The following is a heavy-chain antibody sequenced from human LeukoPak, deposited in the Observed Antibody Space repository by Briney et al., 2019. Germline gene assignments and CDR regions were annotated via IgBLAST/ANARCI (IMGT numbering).Heavy chain of an antibody. CDR2: MSYDGSNK. J-gene: IGHJ4*02. Sequence: GGSLRLSCAASGFTFDIYVMHWVRQAPGKGLEWVAVMSYDGSNKYYADSVQGRFTISRDNSRNTLHLQMSSLRVADTAGYYCARDQVELCSSGSCYVIDKWGPGTLVAVSS. CDR1: GFTFDIYV. CDR3: ARDQVELCSSGSCYVIDK. D-gene: IGHD2-15*01. V-gene: IGHV3-30*04.